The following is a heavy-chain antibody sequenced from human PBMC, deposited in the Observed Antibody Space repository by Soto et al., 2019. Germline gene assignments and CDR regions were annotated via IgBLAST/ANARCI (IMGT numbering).Heavy chain of an antibody. CDR3: ARVPSP. J-gene: IGHJ5*02. CDR1: GGSISSGGYS. Sequence: QLQLQKSGSGLVKPSQTLSLTCAVSGGSISSGGYSWSWIRQSPGKGLEWIGYIYHSGSTYYNPSLKSRVTISVDRSKNQFSLKLSSVTAADTAVYYCARVPSPWGQGTLVTVSS. V-gene: IGHV4-30-2*06. CDR2: IYHSGST.